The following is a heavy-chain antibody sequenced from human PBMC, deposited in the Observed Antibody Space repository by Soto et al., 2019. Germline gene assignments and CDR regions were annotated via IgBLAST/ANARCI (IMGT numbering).Heavy chain of an antibody. CDR1: GFTFSSYS. V-gene: IGHV3-21*01. CDR2: ISSNSSNT. CDR3: ALKHSSSWAYFYYYMDV. Sequence: GGSLRLSCAASGFTFSSYSMNWVRQAPGKGLEWVSSISSNSSNTCYADSVKGRFTISRDNAKNTLYLQMNSLRAEDTAVYYCALKHSSSWAYFYYYMDVWGKGTTVTVSS. J-gene: IGHJ6*03. D-gene: IGHD6-13*01.